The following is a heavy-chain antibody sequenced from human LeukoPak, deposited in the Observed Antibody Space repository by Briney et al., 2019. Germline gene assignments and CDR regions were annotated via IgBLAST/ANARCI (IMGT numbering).Heavy chain of an antibody. CDR3: ARKRPNYFDY. CDR2: IMIGGDGK. J-gene: IGHJ4*02. CDR1: GFTFNNYA. Sequence: GGSLRLSCAGSGFTFNNYAMSWVRRAPRKGLEWVSTIMIGGDGKHYADSVKGRFTISRDNAENSLYLQMNSLRAEDTALYYCARKRPNYFDYWGQGTLVTVSS. V-gene: IGHV3-23*01.